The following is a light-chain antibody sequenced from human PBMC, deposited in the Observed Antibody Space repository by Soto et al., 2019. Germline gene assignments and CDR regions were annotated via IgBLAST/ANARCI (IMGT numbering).Light chain of an antibody. V-gene: IGKV1-39*01. CDR3: QQSYSTPYT. CDR1: QSISSY. J-gene: IGKJ2*01. Sequence: DIQMTQSPSSLSASVVDRVTITCRASQSISSYLNWYQQKPGKAPKFLIYAASSLHTGVPSRFSGSGSWTDFTLTISSLQPEDFATYYCQQSYSTPYTFGQGTKVEIK. CDR2: AAS.